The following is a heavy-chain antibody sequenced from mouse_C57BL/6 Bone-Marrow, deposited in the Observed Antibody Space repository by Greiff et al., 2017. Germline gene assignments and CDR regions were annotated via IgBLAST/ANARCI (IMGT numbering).Heavy chain of an antibody. CDR2: IDPEDGET. Sequence: QRTEQGPEWIGRIDPEDGETKYAPKFQGKATITADTSSNTAYLQLSSLTSEDTAVYYCARLGWVFDYWGQGTTLTVSS. V-gene: IGHV14-2*01. CDR3: ARLGWVFDY. J-gene: IGHJ2*01. D-gene: IGHD3-2*02.